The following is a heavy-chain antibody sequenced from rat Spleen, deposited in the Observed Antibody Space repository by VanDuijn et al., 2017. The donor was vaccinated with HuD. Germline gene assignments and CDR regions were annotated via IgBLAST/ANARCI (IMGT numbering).Heavy chain of an antibody. CDR2: ISPSGGGT. J-gene: IGHJ2*01. CDR1: GFTFKNYG. CDR3: ARHDTSGYSNWFTY. V-gene: IGHV5-29*01. D-gene: IGHD2-5*01. Sequence: EVQLVESGGGLVQPGRSLKVSCAASGFTFKNYGMAWVRQAPAKGLEWVAAISPSGGGTYYRDSVKGRLTVSRDNNRSPQFLQMGSRRSEDTATYYYARHDTSGYSNWFTYWCQGVMVTVSS.